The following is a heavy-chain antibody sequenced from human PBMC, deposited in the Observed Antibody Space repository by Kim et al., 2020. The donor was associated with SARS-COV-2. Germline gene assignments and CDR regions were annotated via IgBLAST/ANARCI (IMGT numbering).Heavy chain of an antibody. Sequence: GGSLRLSCEVSTFRFTSYSLNWIRQAPGRGLEWVSSISGGSTNILYADSVKGRFTISRDNAENFLYLQMNDLTAEDTAMYYCASNDGGGHQVLPEVWGQGALVTVSS. CDR3: ASNDGGGHQVLPEV. CDR2: ISGGSTNI. CDR1: TFRFTSYS. V-gene: IGHV3-21*03. D-gene: IGHD3-16*01. J-gene: IGHJ4*02.